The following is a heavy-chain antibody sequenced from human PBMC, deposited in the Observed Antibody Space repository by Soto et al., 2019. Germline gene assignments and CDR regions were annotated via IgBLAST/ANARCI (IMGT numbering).Heavy chain of an antibody. CDR3: TRRPLNYYDSSGNYYYYGMDV. J-gene: IGHJ6*02. CDR2: IRSKANSYAT. CDR1: GFTFSGSA. V-gene: IGHV3-73*01. D-gene: IGHD3-22*01. Sequence: PGGSLRLSCAASGFTFSGSAMHWVRQASGKGLEWVGRIRSKANSYATAYAASVKGRFTISRDDSKNTAYLQMNSLKTEDTAVYYCTRRPLNYYDSSGNYYYYGMDVWGQGTTVTVSS.